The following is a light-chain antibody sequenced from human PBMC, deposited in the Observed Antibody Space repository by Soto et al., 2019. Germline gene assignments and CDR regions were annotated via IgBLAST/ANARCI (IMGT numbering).Light chain of an antibody. CDR1: QSVSSSY. CDR3: QPYGSSYT. V-gene: IGKV3-20*01. J-gene: IGKJ2*01. Sequence: EIVMTQSPGTLSLSPGERATLSCRASQSVSSSYLAWYQQKPGQAPRRLIYGASSRATGIPDRFSGSWSGTDLTLNISRLEPEDFAVYYFQPYGSSYTFGQGTKLEIK. CDR2: GAS.